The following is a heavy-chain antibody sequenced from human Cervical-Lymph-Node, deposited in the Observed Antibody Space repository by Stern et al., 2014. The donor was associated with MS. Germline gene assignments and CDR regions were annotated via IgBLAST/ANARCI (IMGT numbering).Heavy chain of an antibody. V-gene: IGHV1-69*01. D-gene: IGHD3-16*02. Sequence: QLVESGAEVKKPGSSVKVSCKASGGTFSSYTIGWVRQAPGQGLEWMGGIITMFGIANYAEKFQGRVTITADESTSTAYMDLSTLRSEDTAVYYCARATSDYIWGSYRYLDYWGQGTQVTVSS. CDR1: GGTFSSYT. J-gene: IGHJ4*02. CDR2: IITMFGIA. CDR3: ARATSDYIWGSYRYLDY.